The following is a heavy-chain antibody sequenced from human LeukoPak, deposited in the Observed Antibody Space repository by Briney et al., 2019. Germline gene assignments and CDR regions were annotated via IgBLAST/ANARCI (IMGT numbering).Heavy chain of an antibody. Sequence: GGSLRLSCAASGFTFSSYGMHWVRQAPGKGLEWVAVISYDGSNKYYADSVKGRFTISRDKSKNTLYLQMNSLRAEDTAVYYCAKDRGSGSYYGGGYWGQGTLVTVSS. V-gene: IGHV3-30*18. CDR3: AKDRGSGSYYGGGY. CDR2: ISYDGSNK. J-gene: IGHJ4*02. D-gene: IGHD3-10*01. CDR1: GFTFSSYG.